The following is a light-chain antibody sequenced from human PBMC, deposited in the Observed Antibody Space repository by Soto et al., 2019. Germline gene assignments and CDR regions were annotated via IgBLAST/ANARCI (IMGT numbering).Light chain of an antibody. CDR2: GAS. V-gene: IGKV3-15*01. Sequence: EIVMTQSPATLSVSPGERATLSCRASQSVSSNFAWYQQKPGQAPRLLIYGASTRATGIPARFSGSGSGTEFTLTISSLQSEDFAVYYCQQYNNWPPYTCGQGTKLEIK. CDR1: QSVSSN. J-gene: IGKJ2*01. CDR3: QQYNNWPPYT.